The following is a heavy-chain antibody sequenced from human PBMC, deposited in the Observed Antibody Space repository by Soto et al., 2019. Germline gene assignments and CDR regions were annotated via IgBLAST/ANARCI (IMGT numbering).Heavy chain of an antibody. CDR3: AHRHWNDARYGLDV. D-gene: IGHD1-1*01. J-gene: IGHJ6*02. V-gene: IGHV2-5*02. CDR1: GFSLSTSGVG. Sequence: QITLKESGPTLVKPTQTLTLTCTFSGFSLSTSGVGVGWIRQPPGKALEWLAIIYWDDDKRYSPSLKSRLTITKDTSKNQVVLTMTNMDPVDTATYYFAHRHWNDARYGLDVWGQGTTVTVSS. CDR2: IYWDDDK.